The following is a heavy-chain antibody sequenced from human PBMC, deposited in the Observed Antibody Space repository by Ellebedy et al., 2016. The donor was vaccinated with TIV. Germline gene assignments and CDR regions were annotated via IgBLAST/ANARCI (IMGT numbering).Heavy chain of an antibody. CDR1: GYSFTSYW. J-gene: IGHJ6*02. Sequence: GESLKISXKGSGYSFTSYWISWVRQMPGKGLEWMGRIDPSDSYTNYSPSFQGHVTISADKSISTAYLQWSSLKASDTAMYYCARWLGGGSGSYYNLDYYGMDVWGQGTTVTVSS. CDR3: ARWLGGGSGSYYNLDYYGMDV. V-gene: IGHV5-10-1*01. CDR2: IDPSDSYT. D-gene: IGHD3-10*01.